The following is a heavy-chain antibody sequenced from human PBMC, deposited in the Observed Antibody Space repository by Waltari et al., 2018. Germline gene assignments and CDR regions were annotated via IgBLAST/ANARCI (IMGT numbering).Heavy chain of an antibody. D-gene: IGHD1-1*01. CDR2: IIPIFGTA. J-gene: IGHJ4*02. CDR3: ARDLRLLERPYYFDY. CDR1: GGTFSSYA. Sequence: QVQLVQSGAEVKKPGSSVKVSCKASGGTFSSYAISWVRQAPGQGLEWMGRIIPIFGTANYAQKFQGRVTITADKSTSTAYMELSSLRSEDTAVYCCARDLRLLERPYYFDYWGQGTLVTVSS. V-gene: IGHV1-69*08.